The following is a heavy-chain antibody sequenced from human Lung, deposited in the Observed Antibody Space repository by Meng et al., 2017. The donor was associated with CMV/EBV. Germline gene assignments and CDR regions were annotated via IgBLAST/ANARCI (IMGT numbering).Heavy chain of an antibody. CDR2: IYSGGIT. J-gene: IGHJ4*02. V-gene: IGHV3-53*01. CDR1: AFTVSSNY. D-gene: IGHD2-2*01. Sequence: GGSLRLSCAASAFTVSSNYMSWVRQAPGKGLEWVSVIYSGGITYYAGSVKGRFTISRDNSKNTLYLQMNSLRAEDTAVYYCAKDKYGGYCSSTSCYVIFDYWGQGXLVTVSS. CDR3: AKDKYGGYCSSTSCYVIFDY.